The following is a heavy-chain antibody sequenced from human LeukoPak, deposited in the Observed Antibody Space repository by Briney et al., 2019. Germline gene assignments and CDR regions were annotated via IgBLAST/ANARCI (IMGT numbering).Heavy chain of an antibody. CDR1: GGSISSYY. V-gene: IGHV4-59*01. J-gene: IGHJ6*03. Sequence: SETLSLTCTVSGGSISSYYWSWIRQPPGKGLEWIGYIYYSGSTNYNPSLKSRVTISVDTSKNQFSLKLSSVTAADTAVYYCAREGSGSYFNFYYYYMDVWGKGTTVTISS. D-gene: IGHD1-26*01. CDR2: IYYSGST. CDR3: AREGSGSYFNFYYYYMDV.